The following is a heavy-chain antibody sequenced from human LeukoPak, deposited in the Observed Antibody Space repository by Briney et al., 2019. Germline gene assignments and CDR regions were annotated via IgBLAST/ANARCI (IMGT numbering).Heavy chain of an antibody. CDR2: MNPNSGNT. CDR3: ARGLDDSSGYYADY. CDR1: GYTFTSYD. Sequence: EASVKVSCKASGYTFTSYDINWVRQATGQGLEWMGWMNPNSGNTGYAQKFQGRVTITRNTSISTAYMELSSLRSEDMAVYYCARGLDDSSGYYADYWGQGTLVTVSS. D-gene: IGHD3-22*01. J-gene: IGHJ4*02. V-gene: IGHV1-8*03.